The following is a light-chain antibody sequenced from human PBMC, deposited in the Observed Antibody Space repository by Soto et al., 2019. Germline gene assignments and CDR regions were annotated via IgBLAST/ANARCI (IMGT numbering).Light chain of an antibody. V-gene: IGLV2-8*01. CDR3: SSYAGNNNPYV. CDR2: EVS. J-gene: IGLJ1*01. Sequence: QSVLTQPPSASGSPGQSVTISCTGTGSDVGGYNYVSWYQHHPGKAPKLMVSEVSKRPSGVPDRFSGSKSGNTASLTVSGLQAEDEADYYCSSYAGNNNPYVFGTGTKVTVL. CDR1: GSDVGGYNY.